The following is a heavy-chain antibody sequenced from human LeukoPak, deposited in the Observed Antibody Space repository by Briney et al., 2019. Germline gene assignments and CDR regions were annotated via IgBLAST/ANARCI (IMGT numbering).Heavy chain of an antibody. J-gene: IGHJ4*02. CDR3: ARRVVGATGYYFDY. Sequence: EASVKVSCKASGNTFTGYYMHWVRQAPGQGLEWMGWINPNSGGTNYAQNFQGRVTMTRDTSTSTVYVELSSLRSEDTAVYYCARRVVGATGYYFDYWGQGTLVTVSS. CDR1: GNTFTGYY. D-gene: IGHD1-26*01. CDR2: INPNSGGT. V-gene: IGHV1-2*02.